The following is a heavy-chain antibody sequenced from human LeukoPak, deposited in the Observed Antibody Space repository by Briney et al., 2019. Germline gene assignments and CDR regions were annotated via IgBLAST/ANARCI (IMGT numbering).Heavy chain of an antibody. J-gene: IGHJ6*03. CDR2: IHYSGSA. D-gene: IGHD3-10*01. Sequence: PSEALSLTCTVSGGSISNYYWSWIRQPPGKGLEWVGYIHYSGSANYNRSLKSRVTISVDTSKNQFSLKLSSVTAADTAVYYCARVEEGYGSGRRENYYYYYMDVWGKGTTVTVSS. V-gene: IGHV4-59*01. CDR3: ARVEEGYGSGRRENYYYYYMDV. CDR1: GGSISNYY.